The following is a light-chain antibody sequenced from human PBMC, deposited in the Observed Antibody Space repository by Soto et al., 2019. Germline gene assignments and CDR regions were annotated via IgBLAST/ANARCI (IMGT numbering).Light chain of an antibody. V-gene: IGKV3-15*01. CDR2: GAS. CDR3: QQFNNWPWT. CDR1: QSVTSN. J-gene: IGKJ1*01. Sequence: IVLTQSAGTVSLSPGERATLSCRASQSVTSNFAWYQHKPGQSPRLLIYGASTRATGIPARFSGSGSGTEFTLTISSLQSEDFAVYYCQQFNNWPWTFGQGTKVDIK.